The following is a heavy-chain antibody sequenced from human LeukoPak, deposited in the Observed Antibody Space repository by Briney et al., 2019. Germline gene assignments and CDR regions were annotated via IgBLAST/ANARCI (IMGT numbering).Heavy chain of an antibody. V-gene: IGHV4-59*08. J-gene: IGHJ3*02. D-gene: IGHD3-10*01. CDR2: IYYTGIT. Sequence: SETLSLTCTVSGDSISNYYWSWIRQPPGKGLEWIGYIYYTGITNYNPSLKSRVTISVDTSKNQFSLKLSSVTAADTAVYYCARNLMVRGVPEIWGQGTMVTVSS. CDR1: GDSISNYY. CDR3: ARNLMVRGVPEI.